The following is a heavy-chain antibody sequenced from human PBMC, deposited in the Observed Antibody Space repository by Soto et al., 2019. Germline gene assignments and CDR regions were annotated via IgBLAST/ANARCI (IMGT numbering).Heavy chain of an antibody. J-gene: IGHJ6*02. Sequence: QITLKESGPTLVNPTQTLTLTCIFSGFSLSTSEVGVAWIRQSPGKALEWLALMYWDGDKRYSPFLKSRHTITKDTSKSQVVLTMTNMDPVDTGTYYCAHKGGRGAGMDVWGQGTTVTVSS. D-gene: IGHD2-15*01. CDR1: GFSLSTSEVG. CDR3: AHKGGRGAGMDV. CDR2: MYWDGDK. V-gene: IGHV2-5*02.